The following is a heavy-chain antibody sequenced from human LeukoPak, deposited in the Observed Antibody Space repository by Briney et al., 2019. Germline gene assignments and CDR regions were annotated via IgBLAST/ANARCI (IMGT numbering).Heavy chain of an antibody. CDR3: AIETAPYYYDSSGYYRGAFDI. CDR2: ISSSGSTI. J-gene: IGHJ3*02. V-gene: IGHV3-11*04. D-gene: IGHD3-22*01. CDR1: GGSISSSSYY. Sequence: LSLTCTVSGGSISSSSYYWGWIRQAPGKGLEWVSYISSSGSTIYYADSVKGRFTISRDNAKNSLYLQMNSLRAEDTAVYYCAIETAPYYYDSSGYYRGAFDIWGQGTMVTVSS.